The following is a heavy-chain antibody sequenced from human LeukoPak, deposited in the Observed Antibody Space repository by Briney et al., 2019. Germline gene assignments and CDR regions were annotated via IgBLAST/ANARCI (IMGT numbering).Heavy chain of an antibody. D-gene: IGHD3-22*01. Sequence: GESLKISCQVSGYSFTGYWIGWVRQMPEKGLERMGIIYPGDSDAKYSPAFQGHVTFSVDKSISTAYLQWSSLRASDTAMYYCARLRGDSNGYDAFDIWGQGTLVTVSS. V-gene: IGHV5-51*01. CDR3: ARLRGDSNGYDAFDI. J-gene: IGHJ3*02. CDR1: GYSFTGYW. CDR2: IYPGDSDA.